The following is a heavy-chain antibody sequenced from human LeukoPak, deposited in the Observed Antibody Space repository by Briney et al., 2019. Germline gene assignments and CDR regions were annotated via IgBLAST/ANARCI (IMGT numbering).Heavy chain of an antibody. CDR2: ISYDGSNK. D-gene: IGHD3-22*01. V-gene: IGHV3-30*18. CDR1: GFTFSSYG. J-gene: IGHJ4*02. Sequence: GGSLRLSCAASGFTFSSYGMHWVRQAPGKGLEWVAVISYDGSNKYYADSVKGRFTISRDNSKNTLYLQMNSLRAEDTAVYYCAKDREHLIRYYDSSGYYEGLRPYFDYWGQGTLVTVSS. CDR3: AKDREHLIRYYDSSGYYEGLRPYFDY.